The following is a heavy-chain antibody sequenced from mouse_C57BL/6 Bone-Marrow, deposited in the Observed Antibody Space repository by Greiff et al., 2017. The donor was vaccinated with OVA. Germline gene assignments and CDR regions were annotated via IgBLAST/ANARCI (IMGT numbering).Heavy chain of an antibody. J-gene: IGHJ4*01. CDR2: IYPGDGDT. D-gene: IGHD1-1*01. CDR1: GYAFSSSW. CDR3: ARLRKGLHYAMDY. V-gene: IGHV1-82*01. Sequence: QVQLQQSGPELVKPGASVKISCKASGYAFSSSWMNWVKQRPGKGLEWIGRIYPGDGDTNYNGKFKGKATLTADKSSSTAYMQLSSLTSEDSAVYFCARLRKGLHYAMDYWGQGTSVTVSS.